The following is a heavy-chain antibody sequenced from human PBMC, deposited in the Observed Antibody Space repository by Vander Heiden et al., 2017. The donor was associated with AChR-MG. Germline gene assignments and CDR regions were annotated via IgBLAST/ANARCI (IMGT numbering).Heavy chain of an antibody. V-gene: IGHV3-21*01. CDR2: ISSSSSYI. J-gene: IGHJ3*02. CDR3: ARDRGVGDAFDI. CDR1: GFPFSGYS. D-gene: IGHD1-26*01. Sequence: EVQLVESGGGLVKPGGSLRLSCAASGFPFSGYSMNGVRQGQGKGLEWVSSISSSSSYIYYADSVKGRFTISRDNAKNSLYLQMNSLRAEDTAVYYCARDRGVGDAFDIWGQGTMVTVSS.